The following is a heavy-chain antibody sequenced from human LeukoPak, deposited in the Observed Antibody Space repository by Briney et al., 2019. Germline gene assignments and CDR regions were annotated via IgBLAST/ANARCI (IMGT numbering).Heavy chain of an antibody. CDR2: IYFSGST. CDR3: ARDPGSGILTGYGNDAFDI. J-gene: IGHJ3*02. V-gene: IGHV4-39*07. Sequence: SETLSLTCTVSGGSISSSNYYWGWIRQPPGKGLEWIGSIYFSGSTYYNPSLKSRVTISVDTSKNQFSLKLSSVTAADTSVYYCARDPGSGILTGYGNDAFDIWGQGTMVTVSS. CDR1: GGSISSSNYY. D-gene: IGHD3-9*01.